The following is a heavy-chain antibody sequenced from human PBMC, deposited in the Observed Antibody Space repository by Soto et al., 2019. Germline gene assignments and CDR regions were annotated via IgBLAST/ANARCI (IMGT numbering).Heavy chain of an antibody. CDR3: ARVGELSLTPDY. D-gene: IGHD3-16*02. CDR1: GFTFSSYG. CDR2: IWYDGSNK. J-gene: IGHJ4*02. Sequence: GGSLRLSCAASGFTFSSYGMHWVRQAPGKGLEWVAVIWYDGSNKYYADSVKGRFTISRDNSKNTLYLQMNSLRAEDTAVYYCARVGELSLTPDYWGQGTLVTVSS. V-gene: IGHV3-33*01.